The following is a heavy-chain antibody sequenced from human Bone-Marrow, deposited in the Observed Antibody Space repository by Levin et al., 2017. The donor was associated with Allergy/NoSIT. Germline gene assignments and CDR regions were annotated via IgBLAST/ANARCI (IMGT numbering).Heavy chain of an antibody. CDR3: ARVRTDKIKNHYYAMDV. J-gene: IGHJ6*02. V-gene: IGHV3-11*03. D-gene: IGHD1-14*01. CDR2: ISGGGSYT. Sequence: GSLRLFCTGSGFPFSDHYMTWIRQAPGKGLVWISYISGGGSYTAYADSVAGRFTISRDNSENAVYLQMNSLRAEDTAVYFCARVRTDKIKNHYYAMDVWGRGTAVTVSS. CDR1: GFPFSDHY.